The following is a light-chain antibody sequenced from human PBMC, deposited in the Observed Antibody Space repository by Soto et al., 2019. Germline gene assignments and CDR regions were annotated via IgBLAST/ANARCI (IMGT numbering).Light chain of an antibody. Sequence: EKVMTQSPATLAVSPGERATLSCRASQSVRSNLAWYQQKPGQAPRLLIYGASTRATGIPARFSGSGSGTEFTLTISSLQSEDFAVYYCQQYNNWPYTFGQGTKLEIK. CDR2: GAS. V-gene: IGKV3-15*01. J-gene: IGKJ2*01. CDR1: QSVRSN. CDR3: QQYNNWPYT.